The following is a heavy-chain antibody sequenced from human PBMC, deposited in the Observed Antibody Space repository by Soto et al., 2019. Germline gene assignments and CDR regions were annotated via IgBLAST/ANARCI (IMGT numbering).Heavy chain of an antibody. D-gene: IGHD5-12*01. CDR3: AGDPYVYGGYDGVLGWFDP. J-gene: IGHJ5*02. V-gene: IGHV1-18*01. CDR2: ISAYNGNT. Sequence: ASVKVSCKASGYTFTSYGISGVRQAPGQGLEWMGWISAYNGNTNYAQKLQGRVTMTTDTSTSTAYMELRSLRSDDRAVYSCAGDPYVYGGYDGVLGWFDPWGQGTLVTVSS. CDR1: GYTFTSYG.